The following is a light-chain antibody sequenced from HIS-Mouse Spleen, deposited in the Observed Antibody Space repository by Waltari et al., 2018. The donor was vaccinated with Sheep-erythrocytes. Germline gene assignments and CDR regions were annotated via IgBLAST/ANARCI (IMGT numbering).Light chain of an antibody. CDR2: EGS. CDR3: CSHAGSSTPWV. V-gene: IGLV2-23*01. J-gene: IGLJ3*02. CDR1: SSDVGSYNL. Sequence: QSALTQPASVSGSPGQSIPISRTGTSSDVGSYNLFSWYQQHPGKAPKLMIYEGSKRPSGVSNRFSGSKSGNTASLTISGLQAEDEADYYCCSHAGSSTPWVFGGGTKLTVL.